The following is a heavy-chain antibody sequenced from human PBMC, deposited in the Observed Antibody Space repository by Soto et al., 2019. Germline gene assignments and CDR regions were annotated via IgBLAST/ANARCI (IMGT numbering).Heavy chain of an antibody. CDR3: AKSFFAVAGTSTGAFDI. J-gene: IGHJ3*02. D-gene: IGHD6-19*01. CDR1: GFTFSSYG. Sequence: QVQLVESGGGVVQPGRSLRLSCAASGFTFSSYGMHWVRQAPGKGLEWVAVISYDGSNKYYADSVKGRFTISRDNSKNTLYLQMNSLRAEDTAMYYCAKSFFAVAGTSTGAFDIWGQGTMVTVSS. CDR2: ISYDGSNK. V-gene: IGHV3-30*18.